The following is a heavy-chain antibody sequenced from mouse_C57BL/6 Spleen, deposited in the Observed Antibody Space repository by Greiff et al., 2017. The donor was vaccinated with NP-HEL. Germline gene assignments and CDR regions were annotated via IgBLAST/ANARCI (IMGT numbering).Heavy chain of an antibody. CDR2: FYPGSGSI. Sequence: VQVVESGAELVKPGASVKLSCKASGYTFTEYTIHWVKPRSGQGLEWIGWFYPGSGSIKYNEKFKDKATLTADKSSSTVYMELSRLTSEDSAVYFCARHEDYGSNYWYFDVWGTGTTVTVSS. V-gene: IGHV1-62-2*01. D-gene: IGHD1-1*01. CDR3: ARHEDYGSNYWYFDV. J-gene: IGHJ1*03. CDR1: GYTFTEYT.